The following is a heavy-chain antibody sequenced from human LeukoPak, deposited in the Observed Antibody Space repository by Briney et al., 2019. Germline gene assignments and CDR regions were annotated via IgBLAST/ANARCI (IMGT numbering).Heavy chain of an antibody. J-gene: IGHJ4*02. CDR1: GFTFSSYT. CDR3: AKGLLLWFGEPGGLDY. Sequence: SGGSLRLSCAASGFTFSSYTMRWVRQAPGKGLEWVSAISGSGGSTYYTDSVKGRFTISRDNSKNTLYLQMNSLRADDTALYYCAKGLLLWFGEPGGLDYWGQGTLVTVSS. D-gene: IGHD3-10*01. V-gene: IGHV3-23*01. CDR2: ISGSGGST.